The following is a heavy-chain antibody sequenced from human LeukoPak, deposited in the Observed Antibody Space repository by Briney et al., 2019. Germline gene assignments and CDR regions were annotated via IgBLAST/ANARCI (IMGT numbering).Heavy chain of an antibody. CDR3: ARSRDGSNLFDY. D-gene: IGHD5-24*01. J-gene: IGHJ4*02. Sequence: SETLSLTCTVSGGSISSSSYYWGWIRQPPGKGLEWIGSIYYNGRTYNNSSLKSRATISVDTSKNQFSLNLSSVTAADTAVYYCARSRDGSNLFDYWGQGTLVTVSS. CDR2: IYYNGRT. CDR1: GGSISSSSYY. V-gene: IGHV4-39*01.